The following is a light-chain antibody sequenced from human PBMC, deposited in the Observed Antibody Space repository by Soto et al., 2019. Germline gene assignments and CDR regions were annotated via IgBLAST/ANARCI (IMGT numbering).Light chain of an antibody. CDR3: GSYTSSTGV. J-gene: IGLJ3*02. CDR2: EVS. V-gene: IGLV2-14*01. CDR1: SSDVGDYNY. Sequence: QSVLTQPASVSGSPGQSITISCTGTSSDVGDYNYVSWYQQHPGKAPKLVIYEVSNRPSGVSNRFSGSKSGNTASLTISGLQAEDEADYYCGSYTSSTGVFGGGTKLTVL.